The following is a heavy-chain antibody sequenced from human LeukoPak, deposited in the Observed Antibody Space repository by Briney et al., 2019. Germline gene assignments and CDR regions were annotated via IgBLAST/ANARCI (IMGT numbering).Heavy chain of an antibody. D-gene: IGHD3-3*01. V-gene: IGHV6-1*01. CDR2: TYYRSKWYN. Sequence: SSQTLSLTCAISGDSVSGNRVAWNWIRQSPSRGLEWLGRTYYRSKWYNDYAVSVKSRITINPDTSKNQFSLQLNSVTPEDTAVYYCTRGFCEEVPGAMSHWGQGTLVTVSS. CDR1: GDSVSGNRVA. CDR3: TRGFCEEVPGAMSH. J-gene: IGHJ4*02.